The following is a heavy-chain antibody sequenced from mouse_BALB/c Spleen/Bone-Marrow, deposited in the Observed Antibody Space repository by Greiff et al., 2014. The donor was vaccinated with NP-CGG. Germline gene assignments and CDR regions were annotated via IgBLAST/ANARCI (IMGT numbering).Heavy chain of an antibody. Sequence: VQLQQSGAELVKPGASVKLSCTASGFTITDNYMHWVKQRPEQGLEWIGRIDPANGNTKYDQKFKGKATITADTSSNTAYLQLSSLISADAAVEYYAAKRDAWYFDIWGPGTTVTVSS. CDR1: GFTITDNY. CDR3: AAKRDAWYFDI. CDR2: IDPANGNT. V-gene: IGHV14-3*02. D-gene: IGHD1-3*01. J-gene: IGHJ1*01.